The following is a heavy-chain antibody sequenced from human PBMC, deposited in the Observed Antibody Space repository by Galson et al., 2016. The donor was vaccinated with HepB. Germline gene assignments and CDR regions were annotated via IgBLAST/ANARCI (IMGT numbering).Heavy chain of an antibody. J-gene: IGHJ4*02. CDR3: ARNQVSVNHPYYLDS. CDR1: GGSLSSTSYY. D-gene: IGHD1-14*01. Sequence: SETLSLTCTVSGGSLSSTSYYWGWIRQPPGKGLEYIGSIYYSGSTYYDPSLQSRVTISVDTSKNQFSLKLSSVTAADTAVYYCARNQVSVNHPYYLDSWGQGTLVTVSS. V-gene: IGHV4-39*01. CDR2: IYYSGST.